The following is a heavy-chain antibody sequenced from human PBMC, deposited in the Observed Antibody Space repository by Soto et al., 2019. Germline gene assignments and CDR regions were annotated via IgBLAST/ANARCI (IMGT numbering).Heavy chain of an antibody. J-gene: IGHJ3*02. V-gene: IGHV4-59*01. D-gene: IGHD2-2*01. CDR1: GGSISSYF. CDR3: ARMNQLAPKRNAFDI. Sequence: PSETLSLTCTVSGGSISSYFWTWIRQSPGKGLQWIGYVHYSGNTNYNPSLKSRVTMSVDTSKSQFSLRLTSVTAADTAVYYCARMNQLAPKRNAFDIWGQGTMVTVSS. CDR2: VHYSGNT.